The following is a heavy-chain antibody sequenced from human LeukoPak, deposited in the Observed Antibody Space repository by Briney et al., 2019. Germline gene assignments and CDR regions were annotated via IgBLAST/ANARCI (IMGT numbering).Heavy chain of an antibody. J-gene: IGHJ4*02. CDR2: ITYDGYYK. CDR3: ARDLSPVVRASPMGY. V-gene: IGHV3-30*03. D-gene: IGHD3-10*01. CDR1: GFTFTSYG. Sequence: GTSLRLSCAASGFTFTSYGMHWVRQAPGKGLEWVALITYDGYYKYYSDSVKGRFTISSDTSKNTMYLQMNSLRAEDTAVYYCARDLSPVVRASPMGYWGRGTLVTVSS.